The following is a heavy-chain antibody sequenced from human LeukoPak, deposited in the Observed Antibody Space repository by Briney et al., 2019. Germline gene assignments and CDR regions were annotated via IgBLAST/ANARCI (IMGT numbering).Heavy chain of an antibody. CDR3: ARDALGGGYYDILTGYYSGAYFDY. J-gene: IGHJ4*02. CDR2: ISSSSSYI. V-gene: IGHV3-21*01. CDR1: GFTFSSYS. Sequence: GGSLRLSCAASGFTFSSYSMNWVRQAPGKGLEWVSSISSSSSYIYYVDSVKGRFTISRDNAKNSLYLQINSLRAEDTAVYYCARDALGGGYYDILTGYYSGAYFDYWGQGTLVTVSS. D-gene: IGHD3-9*01.